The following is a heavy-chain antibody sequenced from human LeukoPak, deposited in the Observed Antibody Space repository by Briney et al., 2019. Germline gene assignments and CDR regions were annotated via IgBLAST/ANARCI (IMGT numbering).Heavy chain of an antibody. V-gene: IGHV1-69*05. D-gene: IGHD3-10*02. CDR2: IIPIFGTA. J-gene: IGHJ4*02. CDR3: AVNYYVQPLRYDY. Sequence: SDKISCKTPGGTFSSDASSRVRRAPLQGSKSMGRIIPIFGTANYAQKFQGRVTITTDESTSTAYMELSSLRSEDTAVYYCAVNYYVQPLRYDYWGQGTLVTVSS. CDR1: GGTFSSDA.